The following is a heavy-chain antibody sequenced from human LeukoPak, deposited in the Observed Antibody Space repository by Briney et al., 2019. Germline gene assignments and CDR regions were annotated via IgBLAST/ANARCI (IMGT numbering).Heavy chain of an antibody. CDR2: IKQNGSEK. V-gene: IGHV3-7*01. Sequence: PSETLSLTCTVSGCSISSYYWSWIRQPPGKGLQWLANIKQNGSEKYYVDSVKGRFTMSRDNAKNLLYLQMNSLRVEDTAVYYCARGWGERGKCRGGTCNNPQFDYWGRGTLVTVSS. J-gene: IGHJ4*02. CDR1: GCSISSYY. CDR3: ARGWGERGKCRGGTCNNPQFDY. D-gene: IGHD2-15*01.